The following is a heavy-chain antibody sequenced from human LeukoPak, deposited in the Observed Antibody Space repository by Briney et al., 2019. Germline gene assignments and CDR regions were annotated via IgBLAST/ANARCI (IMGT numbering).Heavy chain of an antibody. CDR2: IMQDGTEK. D-gene: IGHD6-19*01. Sequence: GGSLRLSCAASGFTFSSYWMSWVRQAPGKGLEWVANIMQDGTEKYYVDSVKGRFTISRDNSKNTLYLQMNSLRAEDTAVYYCVSGWYHYWGQGTLVTVSS. V-gene: IGHV3-7*01. CDR1: GFTFSSYW. J-gene: IGHJ4*02. CDR3: VSGWYHY.